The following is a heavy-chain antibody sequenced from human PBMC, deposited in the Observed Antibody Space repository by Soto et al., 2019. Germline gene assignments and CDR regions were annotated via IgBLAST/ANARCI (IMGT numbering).Heavy chain of an antibody. CDR1: GFTFSGDA. D-gene: IGHD3-10*02. V-gene: IGHV3-21*01. CDR2: ISTTSTYI. Sequence: GGSLRLSCAASGFTFSGDAMNWVRQSPGKGLEWVSSISTTSTYIYYANSAKGRFTISRDNANDSLHLQMNDLRAEDTAVYYCTRDYVMDVWGQGTTVTVSS. J-gene: IGHJ6*02. CDR3: TRDYVMDV.